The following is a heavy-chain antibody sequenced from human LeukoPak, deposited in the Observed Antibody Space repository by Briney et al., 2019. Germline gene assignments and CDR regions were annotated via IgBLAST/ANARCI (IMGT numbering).Heavy chain of an antibody. CDR1: GFTFGSYE. CDR3: ARASYGDYTIPVDY. J-gene: IGHJ4*02. D-gene: IGHD4-17*01. CDR2: ISSSGGTI. V-gene: IGHV3-48*03. Sequence: PGGSLRLSCAASGFTFGSYEMNWVRQAPGKGLEWVSYISSSGGTIYYADSVKGRFTISRDNAKNSLYLQMNSLRAEDTAVYYCARASYGDYTIPVDYWGQGTLVTVSS.